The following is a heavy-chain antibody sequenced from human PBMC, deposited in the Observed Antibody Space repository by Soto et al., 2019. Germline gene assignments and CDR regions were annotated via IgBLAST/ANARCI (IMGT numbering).Heavy chain of an antibody. CDR3: AKRDYSDSNGYAPLFDS. V-gene: IGHV3-23*01. CDR2: ITGSGRRT. CDR1: GFTFRTYA. Sequence: EVQLLDSGGGLVQPGWSLRLSCAASGFTFRTYAMSWVRQAPGKGLEWASGITGSGRRTYYADSVKGRFIISRDNSQNMLYLQMNSLRVDDTAVFYCAKRDYSDSNGYAPLFDSWGQGTLVVVSS. D-gene: IGHD3-22*01. J-gene: IGHJ4*02.